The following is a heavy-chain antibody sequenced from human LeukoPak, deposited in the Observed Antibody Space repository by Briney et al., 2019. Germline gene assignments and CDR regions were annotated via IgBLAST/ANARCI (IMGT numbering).Heavy chain of an antibody. CDR1: GFTFSSYW. V-gene: IGHV3-7*01. Sequence: GGSLRLSCAASGFTFSSYWMSWVRQAPGKGLEWAANIKQDGSEKYYVDSVKGRFTISRDNAKNSLYLQMNSLRAEDTAVYYCARDSGYDHEDYWGQGTLVTVSS. D-gene: IGHD5-12*01. CDR3: ARDSGYDHEDY. J-gene: IGHJ4*02. CDR2: IKQDGSEK.